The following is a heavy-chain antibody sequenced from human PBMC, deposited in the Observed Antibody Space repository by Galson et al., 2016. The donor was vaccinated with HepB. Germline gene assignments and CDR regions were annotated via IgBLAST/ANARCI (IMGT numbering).Heavy chain of an antibody. V-gene: IGHV3-7*01. CDR3: ASSYGSALDV. D-gene: IGHD3-10*01. Sequence: SLRLSCAGSGVTLSYYWVSWVRQAPEKGLEWVANVNQDGEKYYLDSVRGRLTISSDNAKNSLYLQMESLRAEDTAVYYCASSYGSALDVWGQGASVTVSS. CDR1: GVTLSYYW. CDR2: VNQDGEK. J-gene: IGHJ6*02.